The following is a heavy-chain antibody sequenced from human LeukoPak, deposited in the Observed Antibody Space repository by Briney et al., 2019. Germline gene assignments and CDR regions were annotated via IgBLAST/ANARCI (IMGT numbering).Heavy chain of an antibody. J-gene: IGHJ4*02. D-gene: IGHD5-24*01. Sequence: SETLSLTCAVYGGSFSGYYWSWIRQPPGKGLEWIGYIYYSGSTNYNPSLKSRVTISVDTSKNQFSLKLSSVTAADTAVYYCARGEMATISYYFDYWGQGTLVTVSS. CDR1: GGSFSGYY. V-gene: IGHV4-59*01. CDR2: IYYSGST. CDR3: ARGEMATISYYFDY.